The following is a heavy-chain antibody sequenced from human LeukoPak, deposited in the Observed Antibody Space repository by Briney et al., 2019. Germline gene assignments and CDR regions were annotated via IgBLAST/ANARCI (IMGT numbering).Heavy chain of an antibody. V-gene: IGHV3-7*04. CDR2: IKQDGSEK. D-gene: IGHD5-24*01. J-gene: IGHJ4*02. CDR3: TRVGYIDEGIDY. CDR1: GFSFSSYW. Sequence: GGSLRLSCADSGFSFSSYWMSWFRQAPGKGLEWVANIKQDGSEKYHVDSVKGRFTVSRDNAKNLLYLQMNSLRAEDTAIYYCTRVGYIDEGIDYWGQGTLVTVSS.